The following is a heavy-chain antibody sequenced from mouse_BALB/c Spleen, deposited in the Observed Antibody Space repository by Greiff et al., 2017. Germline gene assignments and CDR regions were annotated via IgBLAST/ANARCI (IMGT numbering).Heavy chain of an antibody. J-gene: IGHJ3*01. V-gene: IGHV5-4*02. D-gene: IGHD1-1*01. Sequence: EVHLVESGGGLVKPGGSLKLSCAASGFTFSDYYMYWVRQTPEKRLEWVATISDGGSYTYYPDSVKGRFTISRDNAKNNLYLQMSSLKSEDTAMYYCARGHYYGSSPFAYWGQGTLVTVSA. CDR2: ISDGGSYT. CDR1: GFTFSDYY. CDR3: ARGHYYGSSPFAY.